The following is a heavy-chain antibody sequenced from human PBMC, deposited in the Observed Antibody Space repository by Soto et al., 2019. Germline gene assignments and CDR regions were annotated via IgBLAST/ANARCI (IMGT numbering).Heavy chain of an antibody. CDR1: GGTFSSYT. CDR2: IIPILGIA. CDR3: ARDRVQYCSSTSCFETHREYNWFDP. Sequence: GASVKVSCKASGGTFSSYTISWVRQAPGQGLEWMGRIIPILGIANYAQKFQGRVTITADKSTSTAYMELSSLRSEDTAVYYCARDRVQYCSSTSCFETHREYNWFDPWGQGTLVTVSS. D-gene: IGHD2-2*01. J-gene: IGHJ5*02. V-gene: IGHV1-69*04.